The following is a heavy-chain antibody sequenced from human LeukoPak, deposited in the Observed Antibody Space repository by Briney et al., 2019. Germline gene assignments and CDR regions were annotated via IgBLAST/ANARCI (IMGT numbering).Heavy chain of an antibody. J-gene: IGHJ4*02. V-gene: IGHV3-74*01. CDR2: INRDGSSA. Sequence: GGSLRLSCAASGFTFSSYWMHWVRQSPGKGPVWVSRINRDGSSANYADSVKGRFTISRDNAKNTLYLQMNSLRAEDTAVYYWARRVSAKNLDYWGQGTLVTVSS. D-gene: IGHD5-18*01. CDR1: GFTFSSYW. CDR3: ARRVSAKNLDY.